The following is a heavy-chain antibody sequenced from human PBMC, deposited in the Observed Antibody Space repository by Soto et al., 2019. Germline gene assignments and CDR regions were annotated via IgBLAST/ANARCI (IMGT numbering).Heavy chain of an antibody. V-gene: IGHV4-31*11. J-gene: IGHJ5*02. CDR2: IYSSGST. Sequence: QVQLQESGPRLVKPSQTLSLSCAVSGGSIISASYSWNWIRQSPGRGLEWIGHIYSSGSTYYNPSLKRRVSISVDTSNNQFSLKLTSVTAADTAVYFCAREDAARIERWFDAWGQGIRVTVSS. CDR3: AREDAARIERWFDA. CDR1: GGSIISASYS. D-gene: IGHD6-6*01.